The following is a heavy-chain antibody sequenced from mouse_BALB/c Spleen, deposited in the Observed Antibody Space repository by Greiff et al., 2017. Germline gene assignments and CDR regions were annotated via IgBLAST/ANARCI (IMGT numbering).Heavy chain of an antibody. CDR2: ISSGGGST. Sequence: DVMLVESGGGLVKPGGSLKLSCAASGFAFSSYDMSWVRQTPEKRLEWVAYISSGGGSTYYPDTVKGRFTISRDNAKNTLYLQMSSLKSEDTAMYYCARHDYYGYDVGYAMDYWGQGTSVTVSS. CDR3: ARHDYYGYDVGYAMDY. CDR1: GFAFSSYD. V-gene: IGHV5-12-1*01. D-gene: IGHD2-2*01. J-gene: IGHJ4*01.